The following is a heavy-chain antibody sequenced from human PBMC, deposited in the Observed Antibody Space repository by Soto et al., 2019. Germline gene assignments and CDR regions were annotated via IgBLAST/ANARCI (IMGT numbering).Heavy chain of an antibody. CDR3: AHPAAPGAFHY. V-gene: IGHV2-5*02. J-gene: IGHJ4*02. Sequence: QITLKESGPTLVNPTQTLTLTCTFSGFSLSTSGVGVGWIRQPPGKALEALALIYWDDDKRYSPSLKSKLTITMDTSQNRLVLKMTNMDPVDTATYYCAHPAAPGAFHYWGPGTLLTVSS. D-gene: IGHD2-2*01. CDR2: IYWDDDK. CDR1: GFSLSTSGVG.